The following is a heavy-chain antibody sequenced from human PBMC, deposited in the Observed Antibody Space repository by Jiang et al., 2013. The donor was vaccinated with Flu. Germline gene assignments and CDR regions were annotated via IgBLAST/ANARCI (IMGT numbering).Heavy chain of an antibody. Sequence: VISYDGSNKYYADSVKGRFTISRDNSKNTLYLQMNSLRAEDTAVYYCAKDQRKWELYFDYWGQGTLVTVSS. CDR2: ISYDGSNK. D-gene: IGHD1-26*01. CDR3: AKDQRKWELYFDY. V-gene: IGHV3-30*18. J-gene: IGHJ4*02.